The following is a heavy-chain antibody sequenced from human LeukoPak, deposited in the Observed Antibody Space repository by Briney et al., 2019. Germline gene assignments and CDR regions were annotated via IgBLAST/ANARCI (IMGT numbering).Heavy chain of an antibody. CDR1: GFTFSSYW. J-gene: IGHJ6*03. D-gene: IGHD6-6*01. V-gene: IGHV3-7*01. CDR3: ARVIAARPARRTYYYMDV. CDR2: IKEDGSEK. Sequence: PGESLRLSCAASGFTFSSYWMGWVRQAPGKGLEWVANIKEDGSEKYYVDSVKGRFAISRDTAKDSLYLQMNSLRAANTAAYHCARVIAARPARRTYYYMDVWGKGTAVTVSS.